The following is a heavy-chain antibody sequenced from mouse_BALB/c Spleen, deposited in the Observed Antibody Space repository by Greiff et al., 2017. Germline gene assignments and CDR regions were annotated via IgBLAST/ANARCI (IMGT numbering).Heavy chain of an antibody. CDR1: GYTFTSYW. Sequence: QVQLKQPGAELVKPGASVKLSCKASGYTFTSYWMHWVKQRPGQGLEWIGEINPSNGRTNYNEKFKSKATLTVDKSSSTAYMQLSSLTSEDSAVYYCARWTLYYGYDYWGQGTTLTVSS. V-gene: IGHV1S81*02. CDR2: INPSNGRT. CDR3: ARWTLYYGYDY. J-gene: IGHJ2*01. D-gene: IGHD1-2*01.